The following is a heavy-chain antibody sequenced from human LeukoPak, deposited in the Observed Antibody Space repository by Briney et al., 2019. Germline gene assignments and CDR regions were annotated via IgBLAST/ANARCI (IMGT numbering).Heavy chain of an antibody. V-gene: IGHV3-30*02. J-gene: IGHJ3*02. Sequence: GGSLRLSCAASGFTFSSYGMHWVRQAPGKGLEWVAFIRYDGSNKYYADSVKGRFTTSRDNSKNTLYLQMNSLRAEDTAVYYCAKAKVDGYNTDAFDIWGQGTMVTVSS. D-gene: IGHD5-24*01. CDR2: IRYDGSNK. CDR3: AKAKVDGYNTDAFDI. CDR1: GFTFSSYG.